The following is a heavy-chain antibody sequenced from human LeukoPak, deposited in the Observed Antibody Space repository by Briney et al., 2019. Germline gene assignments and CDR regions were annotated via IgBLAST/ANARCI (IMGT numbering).Heavy chain of an antibody. D-gene: IGHD1-20*01. CDR1: GFTFSSYS. CDR3: ARGNWNYFDY. Sequence: GGSLRLSCAASGFTFSSYSMNWVRQAPGKGLEWVSYISSSSSTIYYADSVKGRFTISRDNAKNSLYLQMNSLRAEDTAVYCCARGNWNYFDYWGQGTLVTVSS. CDR2: ISSSSSTI. J-gene: IGHJ4*02. V-gene: IGHV3-48*01.